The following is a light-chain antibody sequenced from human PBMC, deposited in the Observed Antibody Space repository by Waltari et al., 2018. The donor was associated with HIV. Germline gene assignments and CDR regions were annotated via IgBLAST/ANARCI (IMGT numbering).Light chain of an antibody. V-gene: IGLV3-1*01. CDR1: DLGEKF. J-gene: IGLJ2*01. CDR3: QVWDGTTAV. Sequence: SYELTQPPSVSVSPGQTASIPCSGADLGEKFACWFQQKPGQSPVLIIYQDSKRPSGIPERFSGSNSGSTATLTVSGTQALDEADYYCQVWDGTTAVFGGGTRLAVL. CDR2: QDS.